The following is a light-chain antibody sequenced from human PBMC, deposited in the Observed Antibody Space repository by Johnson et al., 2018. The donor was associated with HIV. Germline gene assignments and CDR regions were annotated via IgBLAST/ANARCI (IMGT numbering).Light chain of an antibody. CDR2: ENN. V-gene: IGLV1-51*02. J-gene: IGLJ1*01. Sequence: QSVLTQPASVSAAPGQKVTISCSGSNSNIGNDYVSWYQQLPGTAPRLLIYENNRRPSGIPDRFSGSKSGTSATLAITGLQTGDEADYYCGTWDNSLTAYVFG. CDR1: NSNIGNDY. CDR3: GTWDNSLTAYV.